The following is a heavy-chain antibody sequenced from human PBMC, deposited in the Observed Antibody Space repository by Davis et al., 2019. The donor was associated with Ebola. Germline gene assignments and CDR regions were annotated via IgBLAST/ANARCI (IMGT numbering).Heavy chain of an antibody. D-gene: IGHD5-18*01. CDR1: GYSISSGYY. CDR3: AREGGYSYGYFYYYGMDV. V-gene: IGHV4-38-2*02. J-gene: IGHJ6*02. CDR2: IYHSGST. Sequence: MPSETLSLTCTVSGYSISSGYYWGWIRQPPGKGLEWIGSIYHSGSTYYNPSLKSRVTISVDTSKNQFSLKLSSVTAADTAVYYCAREGGYSYGYFYYYGMDVWGQGTTVTVSS.